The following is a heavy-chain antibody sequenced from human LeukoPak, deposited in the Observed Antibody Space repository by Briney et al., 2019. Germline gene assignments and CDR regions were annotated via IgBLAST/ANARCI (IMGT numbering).Heavy chain of an antibody. J-gene: IGHJ4*02. CDR2: IIPIFGTA. CDR1: GYTFTTYY. V-gene: IGHV1-69*13. Sequence: SVKVSCKASGYTFTTYYMHWVRQAPGQGLEWMGGIIPIFGTANYAQKFQGRVTITADESTSTAYMELSSLRSEDTAVYYCARGGSYYYDSSGYYYWGQGTLVTVSS. CDR3: ARGGSYYYDSSGYYY. D-gene: IGHD3-22*01.